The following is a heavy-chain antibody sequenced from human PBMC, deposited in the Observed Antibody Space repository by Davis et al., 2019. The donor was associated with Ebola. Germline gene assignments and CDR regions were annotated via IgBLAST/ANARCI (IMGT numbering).Heavy chain of an antibody. Sequence: ASVKVSCKASGYTFTSYYMHWVRQAPGQGLEWMGIINPSGGSTSYAQKFQGRVTMTRDTSISTAYMELSRLRSDDTAVYYCARAGIMITFGGVIVFDYWGQGTLVTVSS. CDR2: INPSGGST. V-gene: IGHV1-46*01. D-gene: IGHD3-16*02. CDR1: GYTFTSYY. CDR3: ARAGIMITFGGVIVFDY. J-gene: IGHJ4*02.